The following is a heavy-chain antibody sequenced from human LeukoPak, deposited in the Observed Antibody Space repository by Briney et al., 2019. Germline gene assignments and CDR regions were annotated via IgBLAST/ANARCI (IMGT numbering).Heavy chain of an antibody. D-gene: IGHD2-2*01. Sequence: GGSLRLSCAASGFTFSSYSMNWVRQAPGKGLEWVSYISSSSSTIYYADSVKGRFTISRDNAKNSLYLQMNSLRAEDTAVYYCAEGTSWINPYYYMDVWGKGTTVTVSS. CDR1: GFTFSSYS. CDR3: AEGTSWINPYYYMDV. J-gene: IGHJ6*03. CDR2: ISSSSSTI. V-gene: IGHV3-48*04.